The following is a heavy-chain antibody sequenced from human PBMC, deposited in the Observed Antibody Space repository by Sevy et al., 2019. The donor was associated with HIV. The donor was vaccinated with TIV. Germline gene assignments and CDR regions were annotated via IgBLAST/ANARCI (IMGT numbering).Heavy chain of an antibody. D-gene: IGHD2-2*01. Sequence: ASVKVSCKASGYTFTGYYMHWVRQAPGQGLEWMGRINPNSGGTNYAQKFQGRVTMTRDTSISTAYMELSRLRSDDTAVYYCARVDIVVVPAAMNYYYYGMDVWAQGTTVTVSS. CDR3: ARVDIVVVPAAMNYYYYGMDV. V-gene: IGHV1-2*06. J-gene: IGHJ6*02. CDR2: INPNSGGT. CDR1: GYTFTGYY.